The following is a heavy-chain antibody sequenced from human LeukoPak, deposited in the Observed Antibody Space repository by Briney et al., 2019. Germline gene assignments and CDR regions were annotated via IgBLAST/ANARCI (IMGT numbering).Heavy chain of an antibody. CDR2: ISWNSGSI. CDR1: GFTFDDYA. D-gene: IGHD3-3*01. CDR3: ARGFRLKYYDFWSGYLRPFDY. V-gene: IGHV3-9*01. J-gene: IGHJ4*02. Sequence: GGSLRLSCAASGFTFDDYAMHWVRQAPGKGLEWVSGISWNSGSIGYADSVKGRFTISRDNAKNSLYLQMNSLRAEDTAVYYCARGFRLKYYDFWSGYLRPFDYWGQGTLVTVSS.